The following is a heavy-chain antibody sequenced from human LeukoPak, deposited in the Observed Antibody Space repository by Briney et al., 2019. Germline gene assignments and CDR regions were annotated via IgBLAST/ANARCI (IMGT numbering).Heavy chain of an antibody. CDR2: ISGSGGST. Sequence: PGGSLRLSCAASGFTFSSYAMSWVRQAPGKGLEWVSAISGSGGSTYYADSVKGRFTISRDNSKNTLYLQMNSLRAEDTAVYYCARGGGSGSYYADYWGQGTLVTVSS. D-gene: IGHD1-26*01. CDR3: ARGGGSGSYYADY. CDR1: GFTFSSYA. V-gene: IGHV3-23*01. J-gene: IGHJ4*02.